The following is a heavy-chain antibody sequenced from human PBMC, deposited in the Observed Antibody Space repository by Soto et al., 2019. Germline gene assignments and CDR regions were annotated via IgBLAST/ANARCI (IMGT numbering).Heavy chain of an antibody. D-gene: IGHD3-10*01. CDR1: GFTFSDYY. Sequence: PGGFLRFSCAASGFTFSDYYMSWIRQAPGKGLEWVSYISSSGSTIYYADSVKGRFTISRDNAKNSLYLQMNSLRAEDTAVYYCARLRYYDSGSSINWFDPWGQGTLVTVSS. CDR3: ARLRYYDSGSSINWFDP. V-gene: IGHV3-11*01. CDR2: ISSSGSTI. J-gene: IGHJ5*02.